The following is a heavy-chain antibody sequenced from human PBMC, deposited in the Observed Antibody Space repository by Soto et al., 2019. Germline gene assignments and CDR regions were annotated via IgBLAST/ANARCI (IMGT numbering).Heavy chain of an antibody. D-gene: IGHD6-19*01. CDR1: GGSISSYY. J-gene: IGHJ4*02. CDR3: VRRSPRLAVAGHY. Sequence: SETLSLTCTVSGGSISSYYWSWIRQPPGKGLEWIGYIYYSGSTNYNPSLKSRVTISVDTSKNQFSLKLTSVTAADTAVYYCVRRSPRLAVAGHYWGQGTLVTVSS. V-gene: IGHV4-59*08. CDR2: IYYSGST.